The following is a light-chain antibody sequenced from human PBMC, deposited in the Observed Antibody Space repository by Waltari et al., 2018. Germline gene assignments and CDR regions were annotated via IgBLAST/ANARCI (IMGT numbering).Light chain of an antibody. V-gene: IGLV1-44*01. CDR1: RSNIGSNT. Sequence: QPLLTQPPSASGTPGQRVTLACSGSRSNIGSNTVSWYKQLPGAAPKLLIYGNHQRPSGVPDRFSGSKSGTSASLAISGLQTEDEADYYCSAWDDSLHGWVFGGGTGLTVL. CDR2: GNH. J-gene: IGLJ3*02. CDR3: SAWDDSLHGWV.